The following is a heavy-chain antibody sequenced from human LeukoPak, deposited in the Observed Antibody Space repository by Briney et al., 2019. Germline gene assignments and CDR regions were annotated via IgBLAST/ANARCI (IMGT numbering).Heavy chain of an antibody. V-gene: IGHV3-23*01. CDR3: AEDRKSGGSCHDY. CDR2: ISGSGGST. Sequence: GGSLRLSCAASGFTFSSYAMSWVRQAPGKGLEWVSAISGSGGSTYYADSVKGRFTISRDNSKNTLYLQMNSLRAEDTAVYYCAEDRKSGGSCHDYWGQGTLVTVSS. J-gene: IGHJ4*02. CDR1: GFTFSSYA. D-gene: IGHD2-15*01.